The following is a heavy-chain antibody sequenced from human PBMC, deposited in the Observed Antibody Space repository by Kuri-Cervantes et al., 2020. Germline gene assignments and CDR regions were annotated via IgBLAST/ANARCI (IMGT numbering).Heavy chain of an antibody. Sequence: SVKVSCKASGYTFNNYAMNWVRQAPGQGLEWMGWIVVGSGNTNYAQKFQERVTITRDMSTSTAYMELSSLRSDDTAVYYCARGPFTYSSSSTIDYWGQGTLVTVSS. CDR2: IVVGSGNT. J-gene: IGHJ4*02. CDR1: GYTFNNYA. V-gene: IGHV1-58*02. CDR3: ARGPFTYSSSSTIDY. D-gene: IGHD6-13*01.